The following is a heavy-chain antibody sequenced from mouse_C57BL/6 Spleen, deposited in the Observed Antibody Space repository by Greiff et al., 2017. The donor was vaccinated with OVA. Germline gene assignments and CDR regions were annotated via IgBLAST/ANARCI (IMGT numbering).Heavy chain of an antibody. CDR2: ISGGGGNT. V-gene: IGHV5-9*01. CDR1: GFTFSSYT. CDR3: ARQNDYDWFAY. J-gene: IGHJ3*01. D-gene: IGHD2-4*01. Sequence: EVQRVESGGGLVKPGGSLKLSCAASGFTFSSYTMSWVRQTPETRLEWVATISGGGGNTYYPDSVKGRFTISRDNAKNTLYLQMSSLRSEDTALYYCARQNDYDWFAYWGQGTLVTVSA.